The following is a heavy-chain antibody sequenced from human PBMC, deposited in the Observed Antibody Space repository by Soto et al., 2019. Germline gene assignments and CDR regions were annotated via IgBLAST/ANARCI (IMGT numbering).Heavy chain of an antibody. CDR2: IIPIFGTA. CDR1: GGTFSSYA. V-gene: IGHV1-69*13. J-gene: IGHJ6*02. D-gene: IGHD6-13*01. CDR3: ARDKDPILTHSSSHGGHFAGMDV. Sequence: ASVKVSCKASGGTFSSYAISWVRQAPGQGLEWMGGIIPIFGTANYAQKFQGRVTITADESTSTAYMELSSLRSEDTAVYYCARDKDPILTHSSSHGGHFAGMDVWGQGTTVTVSS.